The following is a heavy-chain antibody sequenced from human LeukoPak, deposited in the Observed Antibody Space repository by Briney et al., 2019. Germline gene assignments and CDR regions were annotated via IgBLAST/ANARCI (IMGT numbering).Heavy chain of an antibody. CDR3: ARDVLRYFDWLGRLSDAFDI. D-gene: IGHD3-9*01. CDR2: IYTSGST. CDR1: GGSISSYY. V-gene: IGHV4-4*07. Sequence: SETLSLTCTVSGGSISSYYWSWIRQPAGKGLEWIGRIYTSGSTNYNPSLKSRVTMSVDTSKNQFSLKLSSVTAADTAVYYCARDVLRYFDWLGRLSDAFDIWGQGTMVTVSS. J-gene: IGHJ3*02.